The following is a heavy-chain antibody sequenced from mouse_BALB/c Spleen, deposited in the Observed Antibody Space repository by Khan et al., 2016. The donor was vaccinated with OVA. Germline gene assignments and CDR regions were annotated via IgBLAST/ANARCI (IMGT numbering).Heavy chain of an antibody. V-gene: IGHV5-6-5*01. Sequence: EVELVESGGGLVKPGGSLKLSCAASGFTFSSYAVSWIRQTPAKRLEWVASINSGGSTYYPDSVKGRFTISRDDARNILYLQMSSLRSEDTAMYYCTRLVDYWGQGTSVTVSS. J-gene: IGHJ4*01. CDR2: INSGGST. CDR3: TRLVDY. CDR1: GFTFSSYA.